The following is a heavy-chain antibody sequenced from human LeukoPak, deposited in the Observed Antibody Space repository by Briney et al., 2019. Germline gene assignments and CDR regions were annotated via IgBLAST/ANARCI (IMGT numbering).Heavy chain of an antibody. CDR2: INHSGST. Sequence: PSDALSLTCAVYGGSFSGYYWSWIRHPPGNWLDWIGEINHSGSTNYTPSLKSRHTISVDASKNKLPVELHPVIAADTRVYYCARYRVATSRRFDYFVNLGQGTLVTVSS. J-gene: IGHJ4*02. V-gene: IGHV4-34*01. CDR1: GGSFSGYY. D-gene: IGHD5-12*01. CDR3: ARYRVATSRRFDYFVN.